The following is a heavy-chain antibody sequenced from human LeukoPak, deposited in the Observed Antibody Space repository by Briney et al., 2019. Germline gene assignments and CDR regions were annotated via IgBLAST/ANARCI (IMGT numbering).Heavy chain of an antibody. D-gene: IGHD3-10*01. Sequence: SETLSLTCAVSGGSISSGGYSWSWIRQPPGKGLEWIGYIYHSGSTYYNPSLKSRVTISVDRSKNQFSLKLSSVTAADTAVYYCARTMVRGVIRFCAFDIWGQGTMVTVSS. V-gene: IGHV4-30-2*01. CDR3: ARTMVRGVIRFCAFDI. CDR2: IYHSGST. J-gene: IGHJ3*02. CDR1: GGSISSGGYS.